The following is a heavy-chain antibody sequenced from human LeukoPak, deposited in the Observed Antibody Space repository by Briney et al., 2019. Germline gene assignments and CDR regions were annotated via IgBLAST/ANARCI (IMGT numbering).Heavy chain of an antibody. CDR2: IYYSGST. D-gene: IGHD4-23*01. V-gene: IGHV4-61*01. Sequence: PSETLSLTCTVSGGSVSSGSYYWSWIRQPPGKGLEWIGYIYYSGSTNYNPSLKSRVTISVDTSKNQFSLKLSSVTAADTAVYYCARGTRLRWYRLDYWGQGTLVTVSS. CDR1: GGSVSSGSYY. CDR3: ARGTRLRWYRLDY. J-gene: IGHJ4*02.